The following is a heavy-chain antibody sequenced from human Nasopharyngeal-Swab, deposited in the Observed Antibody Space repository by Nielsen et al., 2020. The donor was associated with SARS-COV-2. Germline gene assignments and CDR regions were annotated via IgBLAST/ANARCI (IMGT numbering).Heavy chain of an antibody. CDR2: ISSSSSYT. J-gene: IGHJ4*02. D-gene: IGHD6-25*01. Sequence: GGSLRLSCAASGFTFSDYYMSWIRQAPGKGLEWVSYISSSSSYTNYADSVKGRFTISRDNAKNSLYLQMNSLRAEDTAVYYCACGLTRYYFDYWGQGTLVTVSS. CDR1: GFTFSDYY. CDR3: ACGLTRYYFDY. V-gene: IGHV3-11*03.